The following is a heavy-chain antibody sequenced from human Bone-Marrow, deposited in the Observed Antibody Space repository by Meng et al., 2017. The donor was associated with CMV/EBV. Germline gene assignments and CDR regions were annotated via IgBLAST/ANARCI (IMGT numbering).Heavy chain of an antibody. CDR3: AKVAPTYYYGMDV. Sequence: ASVKVSCKASGYTFTSYGISWVQQAPGQGLEWMGWISAYNGNTNYTQKLQGRVTMTTDTSTSTAYMELRSLRSDDTAVYYCAKVAPTYYYGMDVWGQGTTVTVSS. D-gene: IGHD2-15*01. CDR2: ISAYNGNT. J-gene: IGHJ6*02. CDR1: GYTFTSYG. V-gene: IGHV1-18*01.